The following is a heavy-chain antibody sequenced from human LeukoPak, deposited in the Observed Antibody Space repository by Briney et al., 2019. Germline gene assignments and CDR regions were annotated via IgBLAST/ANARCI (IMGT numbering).Heavy chain of an antibody. J-gene: IGHJ4*02. D-gene: IGHD3-22*01. CDR1: GFTFGDYA. V-gene: IGHV3-49*03. CDR3: TRDAVYYYDSSGYYPDY. CDR2: IRSKAYGGTT. Sequence: GGSLRLSCTASGFTFGDYAMSWFRQAPGKGLEWVGSIRSKAYGGTTEYAASVKGRFTISRDDSKSIAYLQMNSLKTEDTAVYYCTRDAVYYYDSSGYYPDYWGQGTLVTVSS.